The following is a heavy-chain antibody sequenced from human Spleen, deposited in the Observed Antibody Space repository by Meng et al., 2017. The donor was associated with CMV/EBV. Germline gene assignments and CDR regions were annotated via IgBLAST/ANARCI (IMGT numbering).Heavy chain of an antibody. CDR1: GIPVRSNY. Sequence: ESGGGLVQPGGSLSLSCGASGIPVRSNYMSRVRQAPGKGLEWVLVIYSGGSTYYAVSVKGRFPISRDNSKNTLYLQMNSLRAEDTAVYYCARDAWEMATTDWGQGTLVTVSS. V-gene: IGHV3-66*01. J-gene: IGHJ4*02. CDR2: IYSGGST. D-gene: IGHD5-24*01. CDR3: ARDAWEMATTD.